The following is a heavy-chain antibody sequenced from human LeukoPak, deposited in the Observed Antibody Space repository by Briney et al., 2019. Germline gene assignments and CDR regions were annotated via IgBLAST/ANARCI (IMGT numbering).Heavy chain of an antibody. V-gene: IGHV3-30-3*01. D-gene: IGHD6-19*01. J-gene: IGHJ4*02. Sequence: GESLRLSCAASGFTFSSYAMHWVRQAPGKGLEWEAVFSYDGSNKYYADSVKGRFTISRDNSKNTLYLQMNSLRAEDTAVYSCARDGAVAGIYYSFDYWGQGTLVTVSS. CDR1: GFTFSSYA. CDR3: ARDGAVAGIYYSFDY. CDR2: FSYDGSNK.